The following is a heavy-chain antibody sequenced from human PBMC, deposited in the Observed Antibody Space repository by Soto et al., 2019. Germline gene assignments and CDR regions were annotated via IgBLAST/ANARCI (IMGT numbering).Heavy chain of an antibody. CDR2: FDPEDGET. J-gene: IGHJ1*01. V-gene: IGHV1-24*01. Sequence: GASVKVSCKVSGYTLTELSMHWVPQAPGKGLEWMGGFDPEDGETIYAQKFQGRVTMTEDTSTDTAYMELSSLRSEDTAVYYCATDPGYYDSSGYYPEYFQHWGQGTLVTVSS. CDR3: ATDPGYYDSSGYYPEYFQH. CDR1: GYTLTELS. D-gene: IGHD3-22*01.